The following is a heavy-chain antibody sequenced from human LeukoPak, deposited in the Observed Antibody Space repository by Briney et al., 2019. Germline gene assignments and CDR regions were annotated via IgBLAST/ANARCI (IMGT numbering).Heavy chain of an antibody. V-gene: IGHV3-7*01. CDR1: GFTFSSYW. Sequence: GGSLRLSCAASGFTFSSYWMSWVRQAPGKGLEWVANIKQDGSEKYYVDSAKGRFTISRDNAKNSLYLQMNSLRAEDTAVYYCASGLISRYSSGWYYFDYWGQGTLVTVSS. D-gene: IGHD6-19*01. CDR2: IKQDGSEK. J-gene: IGHJ4*02. CDR3: ASGLISRYSSGWYYFDY.